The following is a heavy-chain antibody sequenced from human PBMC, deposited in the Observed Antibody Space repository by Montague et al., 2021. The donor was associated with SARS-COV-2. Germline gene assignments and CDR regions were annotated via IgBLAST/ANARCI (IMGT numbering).Heavy chain of an antibody. CDR1: GFSLSTSGVG. Sequence: PALVKPTQTLTLTCTFSGFSLSTSGVGVGRIRQPPGKALEWLALXYWDDDKRYSPSLKSRLTITKDTSKNQVVLTMTNMDPVDTATYYCAHRGIAVAGPGFDPWGQGTLVTVSS. J-gene: IGHJ5*02. CDR3: AHRGIAVAGPGFDP. V-gene: IGHV2-5*02. CDR2: XYWDDDK. D-gene: IGHD6-19*01.